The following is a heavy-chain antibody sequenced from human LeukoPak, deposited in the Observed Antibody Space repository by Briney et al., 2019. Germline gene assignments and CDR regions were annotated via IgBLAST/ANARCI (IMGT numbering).Heavy chain of an antibody. CDR1: GFTVSSNY. D-gene: IGHD6-13*01. CDR2: IYSGGST. J-gene: IGHJ4*02. V-gene: IGHV3-53*01. CDR3: SSSWYSAGSDY. Sequence: GGSLRLSCAASGFTVSSNYMSWVRQAPGKGLEWVSVIYSGGSTYYAASVKGRFTISRDNSKNTLYLQMNSLRAEDTAVYYCSSSWYSAGSDYWGQGTLVTVSS.